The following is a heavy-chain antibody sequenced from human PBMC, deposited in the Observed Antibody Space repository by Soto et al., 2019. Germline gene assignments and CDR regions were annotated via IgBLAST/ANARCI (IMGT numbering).Heavy chain of an antibody. CDR1: GFTFSSYG. J-gene: IGHJ4*02. CDR3: ARGPPDDSSGYYSLDY. Sequence: QVQLVESGGVVVQPGRSLRLSCAASGFTFSSYGMHWVRQAPGKGLEWVAVMWSEGGNKYYADSVKGRFTISRDNSKNTLYLQMNSLRAEDTAVYYCARGPPDDSSGYYSLDYWGQGTLVTVSS. CDR2: MWSEGGNK. V-gene: IGHV3-33*01. D-gene: IGHD3-22*01.